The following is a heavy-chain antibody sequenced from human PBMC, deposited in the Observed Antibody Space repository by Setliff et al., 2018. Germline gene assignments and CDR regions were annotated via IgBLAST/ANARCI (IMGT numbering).Heavy chain of an antibody. V-gene: IGHV3-30*04. J-gene: IGHJ4*02. CDR3: ARGRHHDTLSGYIDF. CDR2: ISYEGIDK. Sequence: GGSLRLSCAASGFTFSSYALHWVRQAPGKGLEWVTLISYEGIDKYYADSVKGRFTVSGDNSKNTLYLQMNSLRAEDTAFYYCARGRHHDTLSGYIDFLGQGTLVTVSS. CDR1: GFTFSSYA. D-gene: IGHD3-9*01.